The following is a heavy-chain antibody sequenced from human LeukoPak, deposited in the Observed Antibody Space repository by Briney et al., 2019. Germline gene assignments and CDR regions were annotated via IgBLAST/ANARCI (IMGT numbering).Heavy chain of an antibody. D-gene: IGHD6-13*01. J-gene: IGHJ4*02. CDR2: INHSGST. V-gene: IGHV4-34*01. Sequence: SETLSLTCAVYGGSFSVYYWSWIRQPPGKGLEWIGEINHSGSTNYNPSLKSRVTISVDTSKNQFSLKLSSVTAADTAVYYCARSLAAAGRSFDYWGQGTLVTVSS. CDR1: GGSFSVYY. CDR3: ARSLAAAGRSFDY.